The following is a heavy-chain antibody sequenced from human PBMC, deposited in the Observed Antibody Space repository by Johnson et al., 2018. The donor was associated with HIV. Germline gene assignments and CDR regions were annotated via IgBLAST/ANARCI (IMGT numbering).Heavy chain of an antibody. CDR3: ARKQWLEIPSDALDI. CDR2: ISYDGSNK. Sequence: QVQLVESGGGVVQPGRSLRLSCAASGFTFSSYAMHWVRQAPGKGLEWVAVISYDGSNKYYADSVKGRFTISRDNSKNTLYLQMNSLRPEDTAVYYCARKQWLEIPSDALDIWGQGTMVTVSS. J-gene: IGHJ3*02. D-gene: IGHD6-19*01. V-gene: IGHV3-30*04. CDR1: GFTFSSYA.